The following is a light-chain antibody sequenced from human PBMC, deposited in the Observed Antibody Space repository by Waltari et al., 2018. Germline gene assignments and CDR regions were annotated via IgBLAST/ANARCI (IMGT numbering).Light chain of an antibody. CDR3: SSYTSIIPPFL. CDR1: SSDLGGYSF. J-gene: IGLJ1*01. V-gene: IGLV2-14*01. Sequence: QSALTQPASVSGSPGQSITISCTRSSSDLGGYSFVSWYQQHPGKAPKLMIYDVSHRPSGVSYRFSGSKSGNTASLPISGLQPDDEADYYCSSYTSIIPPFLFGTGTKVTVL. CDR2: DVS.